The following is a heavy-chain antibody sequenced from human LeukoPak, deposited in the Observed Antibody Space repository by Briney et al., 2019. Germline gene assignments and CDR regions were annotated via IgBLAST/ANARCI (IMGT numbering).Heavy chain of an antibody. CDR2: IYYSVST. Sequence: SQTLSLTRTVSGGSISSGDYYWSWIRQPPGKGLEWIGYIYYSVSTYYNPSLKSRVTISVDTSKNQFSLKLSSVTAADTAVYYCARHYYDSSGYPRFYFDYWGQGTLVTVSS. D-gene: IGHD3-22*01. V-gene: IGHV4-30-4*01. CDR3: ARHYYDSSGYPRFYFDY. CDR1: GGSISSGDYY. J-gene: IGHJ4*02.